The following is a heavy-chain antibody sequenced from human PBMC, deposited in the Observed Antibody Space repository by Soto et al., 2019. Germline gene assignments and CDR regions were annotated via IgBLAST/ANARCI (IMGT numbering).Heavy chain of an antibody. CDR3: ARGHDSSGYYSN. Sequence: SVKVSCKASGYTFTSYYMHWVRQAPGQGLEWMXXXXPXFXTXXXXXXFQGRVTITADESTSTAYMELSSLRSEDTAVYYCARGHDSSGYYSNWGQGTLVTAPQ. D-gene: IGHD3-22*01. CDR1: GYTFTSYY. J-gene: IGHJ4*02. V-gene: IGHV1-69*13. CDR2: XXPXFXTX.